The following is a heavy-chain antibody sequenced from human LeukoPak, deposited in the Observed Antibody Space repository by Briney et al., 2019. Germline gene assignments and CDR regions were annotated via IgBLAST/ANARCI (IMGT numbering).Heavy chain of an antibody. V-gene: IGHV4-59*08. CDR2: IYYSGST. D-gene: IGHD6-19*01. J-gene: IGHJ4*02. CDR1: GGSISSYY. CDR3: AGHDNSGWSRIGSIVY. Sequence: SETLSLTCTVSGGSISSYYWSWIRQPPGKGLEWIGYIYYSGSTNYNPSLKSRVTISVDTSQNQFSLKLSTVTAAGTAVYYCAGHDNSGWSRIGSIVYWGQGALVTVSS.